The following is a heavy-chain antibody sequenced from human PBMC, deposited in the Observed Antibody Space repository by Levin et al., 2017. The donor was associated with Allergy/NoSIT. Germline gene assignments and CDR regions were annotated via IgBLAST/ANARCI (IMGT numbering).Heavy chain of an antibody. Sequence: GESLKISCAASGFTFSSYSMNWVRQAPGKGLEWVSSISSSSSYIYYADSVKGRFTISRDNAKNSLYLQMNSLRAEDTAGYYWASSNSPWIQLWLAFDYWGQGTLVTVSS. CDR3: ASSNSPWIQLWLAFDY. CDR1: GFTFSSYS. D-gene: IGHD5-18*01. CDR2: ISSSSSYI. V-gene: IGHV3-21*01. J-gene: IGHJ4*02.